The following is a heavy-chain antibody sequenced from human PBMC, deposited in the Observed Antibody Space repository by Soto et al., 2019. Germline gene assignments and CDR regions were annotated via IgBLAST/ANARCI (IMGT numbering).Heavy chain of an antibody. Sequence: ASVKVSCKASGYTFTSYDINWVRQATGQGLEWMGWMNPNSGNTGYAQKFQGRVTMTRNTSISTAYMELSSLRSEDTAVYYCARGVVVPAAILHDYYYGLEFWGQGTSVTVSS. CDR1: GYTFTSYD. J-gene: IGHJ6*02. CDR2: MNPNSGNT. V-gene: IGHV1-8*01. D-gene: IGHD2-2*02. CDR3: ARGVVVPAAILHDYYYGLEF.